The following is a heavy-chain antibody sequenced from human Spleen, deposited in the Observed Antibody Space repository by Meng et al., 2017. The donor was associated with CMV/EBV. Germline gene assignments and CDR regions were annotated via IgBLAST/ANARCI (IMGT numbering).Heavy chain of an antibody. D-gene: IGHD6-6*01. J-gene: IGHJ4*02. CDR2: IYYSGNT. CDR3: ARGRAVRIAARPRSYFDY. V-gene: IGHV4-39*01. CDR1: GGSISSSSYY. Sequence: GSLRLSCTVSGGSISSSSYYWGWIRQPPGKGLEWIGSIYYSGNTYYNPSLKSRVTISVDTSKNQFSLKLSSVTAADTAVYYCARGRAVRIAARPRSYFDYWGQGTLVTVSS.